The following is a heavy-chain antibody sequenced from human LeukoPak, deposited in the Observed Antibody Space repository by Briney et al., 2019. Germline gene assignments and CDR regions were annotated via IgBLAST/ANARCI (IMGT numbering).Heavy chain of an antibody. CDR1: GGSISSYY. CDR3: ARDARICSSTSCYAYYYYHMDV. D-gene: IGHD2-2*01. V-gene: IGHV4-59*01. CDR2: IYYSGST. Sequence: SETLSLTCTVSGGSISSYYWSWIRQPPGKGLEWIGYIYYSGSTNYNPSLKSRVTISVDTSKNQFSLKLSSVTAADTAVYYCARDARICSSTSCYAYYYYHMDVWGKGTTVTVSS. J-gene: IGHJ6*03.